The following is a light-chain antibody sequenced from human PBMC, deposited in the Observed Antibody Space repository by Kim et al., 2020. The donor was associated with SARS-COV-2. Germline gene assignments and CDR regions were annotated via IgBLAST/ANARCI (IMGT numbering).Light chain of an antibody. Sequence: EIVLTQSPATLSLSPGERATLSCRASQSVSSYLAWYQQKPGQAPRLLIYGASNRATGIPARFSGSGSGTDFTLTVSSLEPVDFALYYCQQHNNWPYTFGQGTKLEI. CDR2: GAS. J-gene: IGKJ2*01. CDR1: QSVSSY. V-gene: IGKV3-11*01. CDR3: QQHNNWPYT.